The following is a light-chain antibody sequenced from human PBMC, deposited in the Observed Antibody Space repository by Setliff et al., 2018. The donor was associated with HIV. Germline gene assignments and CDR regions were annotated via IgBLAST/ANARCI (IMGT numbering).Light chain of an antibody. Sequence: QSVLTQPASVSGSPGQSITISCTGTSSDIGTYNFVSWYQQHPGRAPKLIIYGVTNRPSGVSSRFSGSKSGNTASLTISGLQTEDEADYYCTSYTSRNTLVFGTGTKVTVL. CDR1: SSDIGTYNF. V-gene: IGLV2-14*01. CDR2: GVT. CDR3: TSYTSRNTLV. J-gene: IGLJ1*01.